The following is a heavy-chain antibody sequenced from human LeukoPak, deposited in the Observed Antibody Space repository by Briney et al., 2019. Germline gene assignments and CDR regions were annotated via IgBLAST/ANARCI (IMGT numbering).Heavy chain of an antibody. CDR3: ARDLEPSCNWFDP. V-gene: IGHV1-2*02. J-gene: IGHJ5*02. CDR1: GYTFTGYY. CDR2: INPNSGGT. D-gene: IGHD1-1*01. Sequence: GASVKVSCKASGYTFTGYYMHWVRQAPGQGLEWMGWINPNSGGTNYAQKFQGRVTMTRDTSISTAYMELSRLRSDDTAVYYCARDLEPSCNWFDPWGQGTLVTVSS.